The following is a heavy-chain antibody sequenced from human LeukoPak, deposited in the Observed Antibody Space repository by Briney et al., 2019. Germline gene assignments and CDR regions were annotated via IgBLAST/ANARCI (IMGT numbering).Heavy chain of an antibody. CDR3: TTERVIVVVPAPSSQLNFDY. V-gene: IGHV3-15*01. CDR2: MKSKTDGGTT. Sequence: GGSLRLSCAASGFTFSNAWMSWVRQAPGKGLEWVGRMKSKTDGGTTDYAAPVKGRFTISRDDSKNTLYLQMNSLKTEDTAVYYCTTERVIVVVPAPSSQLNFDYWGQGTLVTVSS. J-gene: IGHJ4*02. D-gene: IGHD2-2*01. CDR1: GFTFSNAW.